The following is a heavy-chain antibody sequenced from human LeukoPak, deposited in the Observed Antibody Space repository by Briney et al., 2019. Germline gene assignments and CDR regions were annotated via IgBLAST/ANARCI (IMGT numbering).Heavy chain of an antibody. V-gene: IGHV1-3*01. Sequence: ASVKVSCKASGYTFTSYAMHWVRQAPVQRLEWMGWINAGNGNTKYSQKFQGRVTITVDESTSTAYMELSSLRSEDTAVYYCARDQGIAARPELDYWGQGTLVTVSS. CDR2: INAGNGNT. CDR3: ARDQGIAARPELDY. D-gene: IGHD6-6*01. CDR1: GYTFTSYA. J-gene: IGHJ4*02.